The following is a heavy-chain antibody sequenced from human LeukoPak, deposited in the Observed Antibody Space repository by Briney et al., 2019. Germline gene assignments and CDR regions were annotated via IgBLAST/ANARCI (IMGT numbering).Heavy chain of an antibody. CDR3: ARVGVTITITRRPDFDY. D-gene: IGHD3-3*01. J-gene: IGHJ4*02. Sequence: ASVKVSCKASGYTLTSYGISWVRQAPGQGLEWMGWISAYNGNTNYAQKLQGRVTMTTDTSTSTAYMELRSLRSDDTAVYYCARVGVTITITRRPDFDYWGQGTLVTVSS. CDR2: ISAYNGNT. V-gene: IGHV1-18*01. CDR1: GYTLTSYG.